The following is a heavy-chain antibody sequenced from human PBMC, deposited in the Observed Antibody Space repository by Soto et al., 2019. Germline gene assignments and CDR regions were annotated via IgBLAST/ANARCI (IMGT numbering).Heavy chain of an antibody. Sequence: QVQLQESGPGLVKPSETLSLTCSVSGVSVSTYIYYWTWIRQPPGKGLEWIGNVYYSGSTKNNPSLKSRVTLSVDTSKNQFSLKLTSVTAADTAVYYCARKIDKYYFYGLDVWGQGTTVTVS. CDR1: GVSVSTYIYY. V-gene: IGHV4-61*01. J-gene: IGHJ6*02. CDR2: VYYSGST. CDR3: ARKIDKYYFYGLDV.